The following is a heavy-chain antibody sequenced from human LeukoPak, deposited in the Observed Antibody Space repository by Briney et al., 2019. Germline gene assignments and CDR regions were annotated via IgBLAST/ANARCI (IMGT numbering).Heavy chain of an antibody. Sequence: GGALRLSCAASGFTFSSHAMSWVRQAPGKGLEWVSAITSGSGCNVYYTGSLKGRFTISRDNSKNTLYLQMNSLRAEDTAVYYCARHGSWSFDYWGQGTLVTVSA. V-gene: IGHV3-23*01. CDR1: GFTFSSHA. CDR2: ITSGSGCNV. CDR3: ARHGSWSFDY. J-gene: IGHJ4*02. D-gene: IGHD6-13*01.